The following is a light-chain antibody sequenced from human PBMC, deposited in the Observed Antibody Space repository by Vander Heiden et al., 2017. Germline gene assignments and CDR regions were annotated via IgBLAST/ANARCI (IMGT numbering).Light chain of an antibody. CDR2: GAS. J-gene: IGKJ4*01. V-gene: IGKV3-20*01. CDR1: QSVSSRY. CDR3: QQYGSSPLT. Sequence: EIVLTQSPGTLSLSPGERATLSCRASQSVSSRYFAWYQQKPGQAPRLLIYGASSRATGIPDRFSGSGSATDFTLTISSLEPEDFAMYYCQQYGSSPLTFGGGTKVEIK.